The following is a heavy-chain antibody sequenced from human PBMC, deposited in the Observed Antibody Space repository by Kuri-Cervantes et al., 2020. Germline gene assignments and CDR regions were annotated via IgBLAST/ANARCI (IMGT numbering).Heavy chain of an antibody. CDR2: ISYDGSNK. Sequence: GESLKISCAASGFTFSSYGMHWVRQAPGKGLEWVAVISYDGSNKYYADSVKGRFTISRDNAKNSLYLQMNSLRAEDTAVYYCARDPLELFGGNSEAHFDYWGQGTLVTVSS. D-gene: IGHD4-23*01. J-gene: IGHJ4*02. CDR1: GFTFSSYG. CDR3: ARDPLELFGGNSEAHFDY. V-gene: IGHV3-30*03.